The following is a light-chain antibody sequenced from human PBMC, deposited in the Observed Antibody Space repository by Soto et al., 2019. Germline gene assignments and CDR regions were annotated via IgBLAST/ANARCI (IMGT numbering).Light chain of an antibody. CDR3: QQYHNWPWT. CDR2: GAS. J-gene: IGKJ1*01. CDR1: QSISRN. Sequence: EVVMTQSPATLSVPPGGRATLSCRASQSISRNLAWYQQKPGQAPRLLLYGASTRATDIPARFSGSGSGTEFTLSISSLQSEDFAVYYCQQYHNWPWTFGQGTKVDIK. V-gene: IGKV3-15*01.